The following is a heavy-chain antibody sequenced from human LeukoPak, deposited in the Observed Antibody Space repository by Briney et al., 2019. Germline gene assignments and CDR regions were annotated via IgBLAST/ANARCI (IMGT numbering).Heavy chain of an antibody. CDR1: GLTFSRYA. J-gene: IGHJ4*02. CDR3: ANQPSIAASSDTDF. V-gene: IGHV3-23*01. Sequence: GGSLRLSCAASGLTFSRYALSWVRQAPGRGLEWVSAIGGGGRSTYYADSVKGRFTISRDNSNNTLYLQMTNLRVDDTAVYFCANQPSIAASSDTDFWGQGTLVSVSS. D-gene: IGHD6-6*01. CDR2: IGGGGRST.